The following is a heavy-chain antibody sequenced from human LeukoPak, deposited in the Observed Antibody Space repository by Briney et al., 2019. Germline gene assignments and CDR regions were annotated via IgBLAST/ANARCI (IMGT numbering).Heavy chain of an antibody. D-gene: IGHD5-24*01. J-gene: IGHJ3*02. V-gene: IGHV3-23*01. Sequence: PGGSLRLSCAASGFTFSSYAMSWVRQAPGKELEWVSAISGSGGSTYYADSVKGRFTISRDNSKNTLYLQMNSLRAEDTAVYYCAKFTNYQGAFDIWGQGTMVTVSS. CDR3: AKFTNYQGAFDI. CDR1: GFTFSSYA. CDR2: ISGSGGST.